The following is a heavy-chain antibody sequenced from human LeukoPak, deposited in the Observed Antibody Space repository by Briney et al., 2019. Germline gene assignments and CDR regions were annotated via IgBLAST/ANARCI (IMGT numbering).Heavy chain of an antibody. CDR1: GFTLSSYE. D-gene: IGHD3-10*01. Sequence: PGGSLRLSCANSGFTLSSYEMNWVRQDPGKGLEWVSYIDTSGDYIYYADSVRGRFTISRDNTKNSLYLQMNTLRDEDTAVYYCARDAYGSGSFYALDMWGQGTMVTVSS. CDR3: ARDAYGSGSFYALDM. J-gene: IGHJ3*02. V-gene: IGHV3-48*03. CDR2: IDTSGDYI.